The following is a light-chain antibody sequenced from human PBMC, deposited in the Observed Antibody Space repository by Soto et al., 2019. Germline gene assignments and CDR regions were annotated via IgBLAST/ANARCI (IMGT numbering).Light chain of an antibody. J-gene: IGKJ4*01. CDR2: AAS. Sequence: AIRMTQSPSSFSASTGDRVTITCRASQGISSYLAWYQQKPGKAPKLLIYAASTLQSGVPSRFSGSGSGTDFTLTINSLQSEDFAIYYCQPYNNWPLTFGGGTKVESK. V-gene: IGKV1-8*01. CDR1: QGISSY. CDR3: QPYNNWPLT.